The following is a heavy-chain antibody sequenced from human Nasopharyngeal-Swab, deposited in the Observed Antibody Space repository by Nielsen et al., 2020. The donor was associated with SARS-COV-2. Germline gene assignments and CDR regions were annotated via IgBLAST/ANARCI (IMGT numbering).Heavy chain of an antibody. D-gene: IGHD4-17*01. V-gene: IGHV3-7*01. CDR3: VRDAYTDYDNFFDP. CDR1: GFTSSRHW. J-gene: IGHJ5*02. CDR2: IKQDGSEK. Sequence: GGSLRPSCAGSGFTSSRHWMTWVRQARGKGLELVAKIKQDGSEKHYLDSVKGRFTISRDNDKNSVSLQMNSLRVEDTGIYYCVRDAYTDYDNFFDPWGQGTQVTVSS.